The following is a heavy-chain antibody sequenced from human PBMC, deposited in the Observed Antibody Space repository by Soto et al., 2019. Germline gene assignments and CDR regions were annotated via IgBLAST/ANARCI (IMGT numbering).Heavy chain of an antibody. D-gene: IGHD3-10*01. J-gene: IGHJ4*02. Sequence: SEILSLTCTVPGGSISSYYWRWIRQPPGKGLEWIGYIYYSGSTNYNPSLKSRVTISVDTSKNQFSLKLSSVTAADTAVYYCARGPFGSSDYWGQGTLVTVSS. V-gene: IGHV4-59*01. CDR3: ARGPFGSSDY. CDR1: GGSISSYY. CDR2: IYYSGST.